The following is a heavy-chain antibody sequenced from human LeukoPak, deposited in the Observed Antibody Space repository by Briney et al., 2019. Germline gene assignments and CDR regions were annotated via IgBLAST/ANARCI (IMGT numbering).Heavy chain of an antibody. J-gene: IGHJ4*02. CDR1: GYSISSGYY. CDR2: IYHSGST. V-gene: IGHV4-38-2*02. CDR3: ARVQCSSTSCTIDY. Sequence: PSETLSLTCTVSGYSISSGYYWGWIRQPPGKGLEWIGSIYHSGSTNYNPSLKSRVTISVDTSKNQFSLKLSSVTAADTAVYYCARVQCSSTSCTIDYWGQGTLVTVSS. D-gene: IGHD2-2*01.